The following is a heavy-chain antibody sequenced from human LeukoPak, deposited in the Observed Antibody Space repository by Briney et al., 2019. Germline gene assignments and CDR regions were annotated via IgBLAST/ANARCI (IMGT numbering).Heavy chain of an antibody. Sequence: GEPLKLSCRGFGYTFRTAWIVWVRQTPGKGLEWMGSIYPDDSHVKYSPSFQGQVTISADKSIGAAYLQWDSLKASDSGIYYCARRDRIDGFKASFDLWGQGTLVTVSS. CDR3: ARRDRIDGFKASFDL. CDR2: IYPDDSHV. J-gene: IGHJ4*02. V-gene: IGHV5-51*01. D-gene: IGHD3-10*01. CDR1: GYTFRTAW.